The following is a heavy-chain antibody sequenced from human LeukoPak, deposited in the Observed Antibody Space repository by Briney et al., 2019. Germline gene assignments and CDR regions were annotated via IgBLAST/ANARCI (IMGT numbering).Heavy chain of an antibody. J-gene: IGHJ4*02. V-gene: IGHV3-30*18. CDR2: ISYDGSNK. CDR3: AKDLLTEYYYDSSGLGSLGLDY. Sequence: PGGSLRLSCAASGFTFSSYGMHWVRQAPGKGLEWVAVISYDGSNKYYADSVKGRFTISRDNSKNTLYLQMNSLRAEDTAVYYCAKDLLTEYYYDSSGLGSLGLDYWGQGTLVTVSS. D-gene: IGHD3-22*01. CDR1: GFTFSSYG.